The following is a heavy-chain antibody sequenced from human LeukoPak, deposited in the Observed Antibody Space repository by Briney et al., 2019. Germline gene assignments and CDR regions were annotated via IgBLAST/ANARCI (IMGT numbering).Heavy chain of an antibody. CDR3: AKVLVAPPATAVAGPFDY. CDR1: GFTFSSYA. J-gene: IGHJ4*02. CDR2: ISGSGGST. V-gene: IGHV3-23*01. D-gene: IGHD6-19*01. Sequence: GGSLRLSCAASGFTFSSYAMSWVRQAPGKGLEWVSAISGSGGSTYYADSVKGRFTISRDNSKNTLYLQMNSLRAEDTAVYYCAKVLVAPPATAVAGPFDYWGQGTLVTVSS.